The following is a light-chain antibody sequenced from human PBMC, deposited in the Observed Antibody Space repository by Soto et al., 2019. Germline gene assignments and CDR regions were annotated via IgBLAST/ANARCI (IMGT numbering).Light chain of an antibody. Sequence: DIQMTQSASTLSASVGDRVTITCRASQSISSWLGWYQQRPGKAPKLLIYTASNLESVVPSRFSGSGSGTELTLTISSLHPDDFATYYCQQYYTYPRTFGPGPNVDIK. CDR3: QQYYTYPRT. CDR2: TAS. CDR1: QSISSW. J-gene: IGKJ3*01. V-gene: IGKV1-5*03.